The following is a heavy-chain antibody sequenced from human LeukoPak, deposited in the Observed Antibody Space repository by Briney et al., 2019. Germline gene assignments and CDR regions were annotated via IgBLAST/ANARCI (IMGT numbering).Heavy chain of an antibody. V-gene: IGHV1-2*02. D-gene: IGHD2-2*01. CDR1: GYTFTGYY. J-gene: IGHJ5*02. CDR2: INPNSGGT. CDR3: ARSPRIYIVVVPAAASWFDP. Sequence: ASVKVSCKASGYTFTGYYMHWVRQAPGHGREWMGWINPNSGGTNYAQKFQGRVTVTREMSISTAYMELSRLRSDDTAVYYCARSPRIYIVVVPAAASWFDPWGQGTLVTVSS.